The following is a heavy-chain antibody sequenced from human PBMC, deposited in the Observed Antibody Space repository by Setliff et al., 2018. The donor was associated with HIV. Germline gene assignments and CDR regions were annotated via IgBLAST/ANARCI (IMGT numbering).Heavy chain of an antibody. D-gene: IGHD1-26*01. Sequence: ASVKVSCKASGYTFTNYGISWVRQAPGQGLEWVGWISAYNGNTNYAQKLQDRVTMTTDTSTSTAYMELRSLRSDDTAVYYCARILVGVDDAFDIWGQGTMVTVSS. CDR2: ISAYNGNT. CDR1: GYTFTNYG. CDR3: ARILVGVDDAFDI. V-gene: IGHV1-18*01. J-gene: IGHJ3*02.